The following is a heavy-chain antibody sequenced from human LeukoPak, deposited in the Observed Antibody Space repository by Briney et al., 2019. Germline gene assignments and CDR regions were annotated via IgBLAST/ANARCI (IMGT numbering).Heavy chain of an antibody. CDR3: ARQRVSGSYFGSAFDF. CDR1: GDSFTTYW. Sequence: GETLQISCGGSGDSFTTYWIAWVRQMPGKGLEWMGIIYPGDSDTRYSPSFQGQVTISADKSITTAYLQWNSLKASDTAMYYCARQRVSGSYFGSAFDFWGQGTMVTVSS. D-gene: IGHD1-26*01. J-gene: IGHJ3*01. CDR2: IYPGDSDT. V-gene: IGHV5-51*01.